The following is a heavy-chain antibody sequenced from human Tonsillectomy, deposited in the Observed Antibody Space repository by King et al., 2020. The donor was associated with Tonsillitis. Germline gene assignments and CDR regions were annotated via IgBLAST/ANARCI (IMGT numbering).Heavy chain of an antibody. Sequence: VQLVESGAEVEKPGASVMLSCKASGYTFTSYFMHWVRQAPGQGLEWMGIINPSGGSTTYAQKFQGRVTMTRDTSTSTVYMELSSLSSEDTAVYYCAGPTNNSGDYEGAFDIWGQGTLVTVSS. J-gene: IGHJ3*02. CDR2: INPSGGST. CDR1: GYTFTSYF. V-gene: IGHV1-46*01. CDR3: AGPTNNSGDYEGAFDI. D-gene: IGHD4-17*01.